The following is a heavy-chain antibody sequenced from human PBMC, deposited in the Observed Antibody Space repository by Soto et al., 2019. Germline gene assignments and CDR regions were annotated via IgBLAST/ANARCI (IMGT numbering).Heavy chain of an antibody. CDR1: GYTFTGYL. CDR3: ARTMTTVTRRGMDV. CDR2: INPNSGGT. J-gene: IGHJ6*02. D-gene: IGHD4-17*01. Sequence: VASVKVSCKASGYTFTGYLMHWVRQAPGQGLEWMGWINPNSGGTNSAQKFQGRIIMTRDTSISTAYMELSSLRSDDTAIYYCARTMTTVTRRGMDVWGQGTTVTVSS. V-gene: IGHV1-2*02.